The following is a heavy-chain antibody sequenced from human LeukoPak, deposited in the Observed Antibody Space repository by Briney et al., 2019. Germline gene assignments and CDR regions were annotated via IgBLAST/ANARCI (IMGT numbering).Heavy chain of an antibody. V-gene: IGHV4-31*03. CDR1: GGSISSHGYY. J-gene: IGHJ4*02. CDR2: IYYSGST. D-gene: IGHD4-23*01. CDR3: AREPATLEATY. Sequence: SQTLSLTCTVSGGSISSHGYYWSWILQHPGKGLEWIGYIYYSGSTSYNPSLRSRVSMSVDTSKNHFSLKLNFLTAADTAVYYCAREPATLEATYWGQGTLVTVSS.